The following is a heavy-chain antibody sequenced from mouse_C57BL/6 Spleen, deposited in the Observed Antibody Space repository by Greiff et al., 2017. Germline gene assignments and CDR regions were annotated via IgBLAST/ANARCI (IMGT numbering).Heavy chain of an antibody. D-gene: IGHD1-1*01. V-gene: IGHV1-80*01. CDR1: GYAFSSYW. Sequence: VKLVESGAELVKPGASVKISCKASGYAFSSYWMNWVKQRPGKGLEWIGQIYPGDGDTNYNGKFKGKATLTADKSSSTAYMQLSSLTSEDSAVYFCARGRYGSSYFDYWGQGTTLTVSS. J-gene: IGHJ2*01. CDR2: IYPGDGDT. CDR3: ARGRYGSSYFDY.